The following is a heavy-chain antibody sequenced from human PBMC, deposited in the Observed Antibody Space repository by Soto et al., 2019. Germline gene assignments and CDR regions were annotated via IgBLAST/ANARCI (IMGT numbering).Heavy chain of an antibody. Sequence: QVQLVQSGAEVKKPGASVKVSCKASGYTFTSYGISWVRQAPGQGREWMGWISAYNGNTNYAQKLQGRVTMTTDTSTSTAYMELRSLRSDDTAVYYCARQGRNWNETVVYYYMDVWGKGTTVTVSS. CDR3: ARQGRNWNETVVYYYMDV. V-gene: IGHV1-18*01. CDR2: ISAYNGNT. J-gene: IGHJ6*03. CDR1: GYTFTSYG. D-gene: IGHD1-1*01.